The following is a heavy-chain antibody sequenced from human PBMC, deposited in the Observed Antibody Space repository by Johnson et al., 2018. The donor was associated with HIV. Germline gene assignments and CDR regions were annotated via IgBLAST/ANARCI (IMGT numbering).Heavy chain of an antibody. J-gene: IGHJ3*02. CDR3: ARAEDYTGGAFDI. CDR1: GFTFSSYA. D-gene: IGHD2-2*02. V-gene: IGHV3-30-3*01. CDR2: ISYDGSNK. Sequence: QVQLVESGGGLVQPGGSLRLSCAASGFTFSSYAMSWVRQAPGKGLEWVAVISYDGSNKYYADSVKGRFTISRDNSKNTLYLQMNSLRAEDTAVYYCARAEDYTGGAFDILGQGTMVTVSS.